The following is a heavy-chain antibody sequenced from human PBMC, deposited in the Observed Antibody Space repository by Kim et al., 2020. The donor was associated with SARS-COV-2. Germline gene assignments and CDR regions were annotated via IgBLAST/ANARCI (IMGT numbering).Heavy chain of an antibody. Sequence: SETLSLTCIVSGGSISNHYWSWIRQPPGKGLEWIGYIDYSGSTNSNPSLKSRVTISVDTSKNQLSLKLSSVPAADTAVYYCARDPPGPDYSFDLWGQGTMVTVSS. D-gene: IGHD5-12*01. V-gene: IGHV4-59*11. CDR2: IDYSGST. J-gene: IGHJ3*01. CDR1: GGSISNHY. CDR3: ARDPPGPDYSFDL.